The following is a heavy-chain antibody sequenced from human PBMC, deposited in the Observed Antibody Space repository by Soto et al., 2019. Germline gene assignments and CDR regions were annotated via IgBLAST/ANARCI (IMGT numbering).Heavy chain of an antibody. J-gene: IGHJ4*02. CDR2: INPSGGST. D-gene: IGHD4-17*01. CDR1: GYTFTSYY. Sequence: GASVKVSCKASGYTFTSYYMHWVRQAPGQGLEWMGIINPSGGSTSYAQKFQGRVTMARDTSTSTVYMELSSLRSEDTAVYYCARDLHGDYAFDYWGQGTLVTVSS. V-gene: IGHV1-46*01. CDR3: ARDLHGDYAFDY.